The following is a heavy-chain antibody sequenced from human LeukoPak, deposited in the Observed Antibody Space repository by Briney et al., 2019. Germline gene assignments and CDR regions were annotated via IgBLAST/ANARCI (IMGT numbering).Heavy chain of an antibody. Sequence: SETLSLTCTVSGGSISSYYWSWIRQPPGKGLEWIGSIYYSGSTYYNPSLESRVTISVDTSKNQFSLKLSSVTAADTAVYYCARASITMIVLWGQGTLVTVSS. V-gene: IGHV4-59*05. CDR1: GGSISSYY. CDR3: ARASITMIVL. CDR2: IYYSGST. D-gene: IGHD3-22*01. J-gene: IGHJ4*02.